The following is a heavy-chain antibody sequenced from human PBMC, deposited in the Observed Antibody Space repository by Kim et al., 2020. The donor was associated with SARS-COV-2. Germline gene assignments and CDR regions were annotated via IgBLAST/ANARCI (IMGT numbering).Heavy chain of an antibody. J-gene: IGHJ5*02. Sequence: GGSLRLSCAASGFTFSSYSMNWVRQAPGKGLEWVSYISSSSSTIYYADSVKGRFTISRDNAKNSLYLQMNSLRDEDTAVYYCASSFGQLRPPGGWFDPWGQGTLVTVSS. CDR3: ASSFGQLRPPGGWFDP. D-gene: IGHD1-26*01. CDR1: GFTFSSYS. V-gene: IGHV3-48*02. CDR2: ISSSSSTI.